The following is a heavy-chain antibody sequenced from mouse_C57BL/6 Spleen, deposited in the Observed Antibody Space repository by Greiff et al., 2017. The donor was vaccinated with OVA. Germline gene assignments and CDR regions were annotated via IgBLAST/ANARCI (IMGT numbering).Heavy chain of an antibody. CDR1: GFTFSDYY. J-gene: IGHJ1*03. Sequence: EVKLVESEGGLVQPGSSMKLSCTASGFTFSDYYMAWVRQVPEKGLEWVANINYDGSSTYYLDSLKSRFIISRDNAKNILYLQMSSLKSEDTATYYCARDLYYYGSAGYWYFDVWGTGTTVTVSS. V-gene: IGHV5-16*01. CDR2: INYDGSST. D-gene: IGHD1-1*01. CDR3: ARDLYYYGSAGYWYFDV.